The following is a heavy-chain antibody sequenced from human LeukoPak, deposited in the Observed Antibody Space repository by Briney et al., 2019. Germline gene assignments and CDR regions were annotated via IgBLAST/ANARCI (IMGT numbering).Heavy chain of an antibody. Sequence: SETLSLTCSVSGGSISSSDDYWGFVRQTPGKGLERVDSIYYTGSSHYNPSLKSRATISVDTSKNQFSLKLSSVTAADTAVYYCTRAASSGPLFTYHMDVWGKGTTVTVSS. J-gene: IGHJ6*03. D-gene: IGHD3-22*01. CDR2: IYYTGSS. CDR1: GGSISSSDDY. V-gene: IGHV4-39*07. CDR3: TRAASSGPLFTYHMDV.